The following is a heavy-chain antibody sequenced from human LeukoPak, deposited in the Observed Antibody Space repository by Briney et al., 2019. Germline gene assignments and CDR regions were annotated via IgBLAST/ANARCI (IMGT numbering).Heavy chain of an antibody. CDR3: ARKSTGSTTRYYFDY. D-gene: IGHD4-17*01. CDR1: GYSFTSYW. CDR2: VYPGDSDT. J-gene: IGHJ4*02. Sequence: GESLKISCKGSGYSFTSYWIGWVRQMPGKGLEWMGIVYPGDSDTRYSPSFQGQVTISADKSINTAYLQWNSLQASDTAMYYCARKSTGSTTRYYFDYWGQGTLVTVSS. V-gene: IGHV5-51*01.